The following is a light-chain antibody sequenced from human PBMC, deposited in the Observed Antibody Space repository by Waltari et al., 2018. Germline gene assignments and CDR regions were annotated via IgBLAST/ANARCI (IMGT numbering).Light chain of an antibody. V-gene: IGKV1-33*01. J-gene: IGKJ2*01. CDR1: QDISNY. CDR2: DAS. CDR3: QQYDNPSMYT. Sequence: DIQMTQSPSSLSASVGDRVTITCQASQDISNYLNWYQQKPGKAPKLLIYDASNLETGVPSRFSGSGSGTDFTFTISSLQPEDIATYHCQQYDNPSMYTFGQGTKLEIK.